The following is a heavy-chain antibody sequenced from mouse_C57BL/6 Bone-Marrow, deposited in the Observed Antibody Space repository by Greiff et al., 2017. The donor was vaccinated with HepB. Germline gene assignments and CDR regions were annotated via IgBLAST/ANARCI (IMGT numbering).Heavy chain of an antibody. CDR1: GYTFTSYG. D-gene: IGHD1-1*01. CDR2: IYPRSGNT. Sequence: VKLQQSGAELARPGASVKLSCKASGYTFTSYGISWVKQRTGQGLEWIGEIYPRSGNTYYNEKFKGKATLTADKSSSTAYMELRSLTSEDSAVYFCARRAYGSSLDYWGQGTTLTVSS. J-gene: IGHJ2*01. CDR3: ARRAYGSSLDY. V-gene: IGHV1-81*01.